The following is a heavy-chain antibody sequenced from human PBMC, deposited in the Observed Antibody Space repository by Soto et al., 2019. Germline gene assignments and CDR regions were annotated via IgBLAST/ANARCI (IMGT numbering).Heavy chain of an antibody. CDR1: GGSVRGYY. D-gene: IGHD6-6*01. CDR3: ARHVIPTRPHGFDS. J-gene: IGHJ4*02. V-gene: IGHV4-34*01. CDR2: INHSGST. Sequence: SETLSLTYAFYGGSVRGYYWSLIRQPPGKGQMWIGEINHSGSTNYNQSLKSRVTLSVDTSKNQFSLKLSSVTAADTAVYYCARHVIPTRPHGFDSWGQGTLVTVSS.